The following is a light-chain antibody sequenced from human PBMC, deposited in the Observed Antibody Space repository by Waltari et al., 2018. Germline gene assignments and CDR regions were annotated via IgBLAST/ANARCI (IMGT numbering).Light chain of an antibody. CDR1: RPIANN. V-gene: IGKV3-15*01. Sequence: EIVMTQSPATLSVSPGDAATLSCRASRPIANNLAWYQQKPGQALRLLIYDASTRATGIPARFSGSWSGTEFTLTITSLQSEDSAVYFCQQFNTGYSFGQGTKLEIK. J-gene: IGKJ2*01. CDR2: DAS. CDR3: QQFNTGYS.